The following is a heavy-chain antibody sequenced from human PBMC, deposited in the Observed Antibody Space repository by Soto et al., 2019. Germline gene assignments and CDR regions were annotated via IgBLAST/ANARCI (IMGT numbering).Heavy chain of an antibody. CDR2: ISGSGGST. CDR1: GFTFSSYA. J-gene: IGHJ4*02. CDR3: AKEGDGVVTSANFDY. V-gene: IGHV3-23*01. Sequence: GGSLRLSXAASGFTFSSYAMSWVCQAPGKGLEWVSAISGSGGSTYYADSVKGRFTISRDNSKNTLYLQMNSLRAEDTAVYYCAKEGDGVVTSANFDYWGQGTLVTVSS. D-gene: IGHD2-21*02.